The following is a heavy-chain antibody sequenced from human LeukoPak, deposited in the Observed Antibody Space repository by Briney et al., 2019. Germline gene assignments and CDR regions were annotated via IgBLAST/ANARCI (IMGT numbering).Heavy chain of an antibody. CDR2: INGGNGKT. D-gene: IGHD1-7*01. J-gene: IGHJ4*02. CDR1: RYPFTSYA. V-gene: IGHV1-3*01. CDR3: TRDQGRNYIPY. Sequence: GASVKLSCKASRYPFTSYAMHWVRQAPGQRLEWMGWINGGNGKTEYSQKFQGRVTITRDTSASTAYMELSSLTSEDTAVYYCTRDQGRNYIPYWGQGTLVTVSS.